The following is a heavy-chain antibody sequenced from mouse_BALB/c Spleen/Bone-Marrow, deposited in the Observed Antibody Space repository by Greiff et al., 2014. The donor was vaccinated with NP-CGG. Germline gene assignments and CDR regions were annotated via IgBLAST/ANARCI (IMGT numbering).Heavy chain of an antibody. CDR1: GFTFSNYG. Sequence: EVQLVESGGGLVQPGGSLKLSCAASGFTFSNYGMSWVRQTPDKRLELVATINSNGDTTYYSDSVKGRFTISRDNAKNTLYLQMNSLKSEDTAMYYCARDGYYVGFAYWGQGTLVTASA. V-gene: IGHV5-6-3*01. J-gene: IGHJ3*01. CDR3: ARDGYYVGFAY. D-gene: IGHD2-3*01. CDR2: INSNGDTT.